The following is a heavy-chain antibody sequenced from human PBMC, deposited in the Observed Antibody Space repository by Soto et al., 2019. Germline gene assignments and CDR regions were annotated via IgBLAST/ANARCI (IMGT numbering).Heavy chain of an antibody. D-gene: IGHD3-16*02. J-gene: IGHJ4*02. CDR3: AHSNGGNSYRWYFES. CDR1: GFSLTTRGAG. Sequence: QITLKESGPTLVKPTQTLTLTCTYSGFSLTTRGAGVGWIRQPPGKALEWLALISWKDDKRYNPGLESRLTITKDTSKNQLILILTNMDPVDTATYFCAHSNGGNSYRWYFESWCQGNLVSVSS. CDR2: ISWKDDK. V-gene: IGHV2-5*01.